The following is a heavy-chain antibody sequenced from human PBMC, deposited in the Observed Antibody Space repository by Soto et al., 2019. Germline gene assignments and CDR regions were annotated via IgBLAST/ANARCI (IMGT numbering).Heavy chain of an antibody. CDR1: GDSISTYY. Sequence: QVQLQESGPGLVKPSETLSRTCTFSVSGDSISTYYWSWIRQPPGKGLEWIGYRYYSGSTSYNPSLESRVTISVDTSKNQFSLKLDSVTAADTAVYYCAIGDGWYYFDYWGQGALVTVSS. V-gene: IGHV4-59*08. CDR2: RYYSGST. D-gene: IGHD6-19*01. CDR3: AIGDGWYYFDY. J-gene: IGHJ4*02.